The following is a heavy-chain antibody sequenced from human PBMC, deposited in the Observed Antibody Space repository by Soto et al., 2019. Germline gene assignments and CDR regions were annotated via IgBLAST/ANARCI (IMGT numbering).Heavy chain of an antibody. CDR2: IYYSGST. J-gene: IGHJ6*03. CDR1: GGSISSYY. V-gene: IGHV4-59*08. CDR3: ARRNYYGSGSYPDRYYYYYYMDV. Sequence: SETLSLTCTVSGGSISSYYWSWIRQPPGKGLEWIGYIYYSGSTNYNPSLKSRVTISVDTSKNQFSLKLSSVTAADTAVYYCARRNYYGSGSYPDRYYYYYYMDVWGKGTTVTVSS. D-gene: IGHD3-10*01.